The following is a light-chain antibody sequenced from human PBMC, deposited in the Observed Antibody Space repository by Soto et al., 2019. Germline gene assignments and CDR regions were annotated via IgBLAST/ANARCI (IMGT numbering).Light chain of an antibody. CDR1: QSVTTN. V-gene: IGKV3-15*01. CDR3: QQYNKWTRT. Sequence: EIVMTQSPATLSVSPGERATLSCRATQSVTTNLAWYQQKPGQAPRLLIYGASTRATDIPARFSGSGSGTEFTLTISSLQSEDCAVYYCQQYNKWTRTFGQGTKVDIK. J-gene: IGKJ1*01. CDR2: GAS.